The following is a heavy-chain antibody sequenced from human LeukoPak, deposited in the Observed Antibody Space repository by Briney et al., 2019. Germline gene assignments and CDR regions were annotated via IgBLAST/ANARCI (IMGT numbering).Heavy chain of an antibody. CDR3: ARDDGDV. J-gene: IGHJ6*04. Sequence: GGSLRLSCVSSGFTFSSYWMKWVRQAPGKGLEWVASINEDGSGKFSVGSVKDRITISRDNTRNSLDLQINSLTVEDTAIYYCARDDGDVWGTETTVTVSS. V-gene: IGHV3-7*01. CDR1: GFTFSSYW. CDR2: INEDGSGK.